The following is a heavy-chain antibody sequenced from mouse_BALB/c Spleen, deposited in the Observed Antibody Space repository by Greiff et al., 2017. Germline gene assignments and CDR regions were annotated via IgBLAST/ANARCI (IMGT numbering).Heavy chain of an antibody. Sequence: VQLVESGAELAKPGASVKMSCKASGYTFTSYWMHWVKQRPGQGLEWIGYINPSTGYTEYNQKFKDKATLTADKSSSTAYMQLSSRTSEDSAVYYCARDLDGNPWVAYRGQGTLVTVSA. CDR1: GYTFTSYW. V-gene: IGHV1-7*01. J-gene: IGHJ3*01. CDR2: INPSTGYT. D-gene: IGHD2-1*01. CDR3: ARDLDGNPWVAY.